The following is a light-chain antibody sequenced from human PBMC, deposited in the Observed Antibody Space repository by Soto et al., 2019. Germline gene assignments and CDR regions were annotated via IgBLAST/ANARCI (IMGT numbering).Light chain of an antibody. CDR1: SSDVGAYGS. CDR3: CSSAPESTYV. J-gene: IGLJ1*01. Sequence: QSALAQPACVSGSPGQSITISCTGTSSDVGAYGSVSWYQQHPHKAPQLIIYKGTQRPSGVSNRFSGSTSGNAASLTISGLQADDEADYFCCSSAPESTYVCGTGTKVTAL. CDR2: KGT. V-gene: IGLV2-23*01.